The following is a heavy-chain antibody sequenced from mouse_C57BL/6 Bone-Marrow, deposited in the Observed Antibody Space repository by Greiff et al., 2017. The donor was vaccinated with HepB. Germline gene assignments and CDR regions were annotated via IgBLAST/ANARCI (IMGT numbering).Heavy chain of an antibody. V-gene: IGHV1-50*01. J-gene: IGHJ2*01. D-gene: IGHD2-4*01. CDR2: IDPSDSYT. CDR1: GYTFTSYW. Sequence: VQLQQPGAELVKPGASVKLSCKASGYTFTSYWMQWVKQRPGQGLEWIGEIDPSDSYTNYNQKFKGKATLTVDTSSSTAYMQLSSLTSEDSAVYYCASRYDYDSFDYWGQGTTLTVSS. CDR3: ASRYDYDSFDY.